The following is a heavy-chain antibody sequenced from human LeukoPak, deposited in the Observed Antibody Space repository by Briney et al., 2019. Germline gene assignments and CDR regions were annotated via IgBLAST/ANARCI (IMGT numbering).Heavy chain of an antibody. CDR1: GYTFTGYY. CDR2: INPNSGGT. CDR3: ARESHFSGSFPFDY. D-gene: IGHD1-26*01. V-gene: IGHV1-2*02. Sequence: ASVKVSCKASGYTFTGYYMHWVRQAPGQGLEWMGWINPNSGGTNYAQKLQGRVTMTTDTSTSTAYMELRSLRSDDTAVYYCARESHFSGSFPFDYWGQGTLVTVSS. J-gene: IGHJ4*02.